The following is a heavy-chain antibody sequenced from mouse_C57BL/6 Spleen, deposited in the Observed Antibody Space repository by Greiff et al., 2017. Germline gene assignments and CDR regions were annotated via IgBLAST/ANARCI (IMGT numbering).Heavy chain of an antibody. CDR1: GYSFTGYY. V-gene: IGHV1-42*01. D-gene: IGHD2-2*01. CDR3: ARSPIYYGYDDSYWYFDV. Sequence: VQLQQSGPELVKPGASVKISCKASGYSFTGYYMNWVKQSPEKSLEWIGEINPSTGGTTYNQKFKANATLSVDKSSSTAYMQLKSLTSEDSAVYYCARSPIYYGYDDSYWYFDVWGTGATVTVSS. J-gene: IGHJ1*03. CDR2: INPSTGGT.